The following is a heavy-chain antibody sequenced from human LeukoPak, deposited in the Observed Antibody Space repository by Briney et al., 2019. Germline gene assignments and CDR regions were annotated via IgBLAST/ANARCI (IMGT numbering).Heavy chain of an antibody. CDR2: ISHDGDNT. V-gene: IGHV3-30-3*01. Sequence: PGRPLRLSCEASGFAFGSYAMHWVRQAPGRGLEWVAVISHDGDNTNSGESVRGRFTLSRDNSKNTLYLHMNSLRAEDTAVYYCARDPSVWGQGTLVTVSS. J-gene: IGHJ4*02. CDR3: ARDPSV. CDR1: GFAFGSYA.